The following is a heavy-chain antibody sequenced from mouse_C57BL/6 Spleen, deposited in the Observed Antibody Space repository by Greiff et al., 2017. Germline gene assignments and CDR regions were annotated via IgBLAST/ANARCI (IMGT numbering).Heavy chain of an antibody. D-gene: IGHD3-2*02. Sequence: QVQLQQPGAELVRPGSSVKLSCKASGYTFTSYWMDWVKQRPGQGLEWIGNIYPSDSETHYNQKFKDKATLTVDKSSSTAYMQLSSLTSEDSAVYYCARGSSGYPSYAMDYWGQGTSVTVSS. CDR3: ARGSSGYPSYAMDY. V-gene: IGHV1-61*01. J-gene: IGHJ4*01. CDR1: GYTFTSYW. CDR2: IYPSDSET.